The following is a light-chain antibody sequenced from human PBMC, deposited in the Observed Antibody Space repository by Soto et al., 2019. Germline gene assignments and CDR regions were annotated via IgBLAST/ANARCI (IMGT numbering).Light chain of an antibody. V-gene: IGKV3-20*01. J-gene: IGKJ2*01. CDR2: GAS. Sequence: EIVLTQSPGTLSLSPGERATLSCRASESVSSRYLAWFQQKTGQAPRLLIYGASGRATGIPDRFSDSGSGTDFTLTISRLEPEDFAVYYCQQYGSSPPYTFGQATKLEIK. CDR3: QQYGSSPPYT. CDR1: ESVSSRY.